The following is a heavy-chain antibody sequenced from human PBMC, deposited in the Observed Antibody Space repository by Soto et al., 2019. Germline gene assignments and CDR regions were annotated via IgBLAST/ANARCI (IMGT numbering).Heavy chain of an antibody. CDR1: GGSISSGDYY. V-gene: IGHV4-30-4*01. CDR2: IYYSGST. CDR3: ARELWPYSSSSPYFDY. J-gene: IGHJ4*02. D-gene: IGHD6-6*01. Sequence: PSETLSLTCTVSGGSISSGDYYWSWIRQPPGKGLEWIGYIYYSGSTYYNPSLKSRVTISVDTSKNQFSLKLSSVTAADTAVYYCARELWPYSSSSPYFDYWGQGTLVTVSS.